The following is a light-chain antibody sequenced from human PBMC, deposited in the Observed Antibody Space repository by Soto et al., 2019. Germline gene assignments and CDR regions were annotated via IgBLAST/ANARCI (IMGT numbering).Light chain of an antibody. CDR3: LQDYNYPYT. Sequence: IVMTQSPSSLSASVGDRVTITCRASQGIGNDLGWYQQKPGKAPKLLIYAASSLQSGVPSRFSGSGSGTDFTLTISSLQPEDFATYYCLQDYNYPYTFGQGTKLEIK. CDR1: QGIGND. CDR2: AAS. V-gene: IGKV1-6*01. J-gene: IGKJ2*01.